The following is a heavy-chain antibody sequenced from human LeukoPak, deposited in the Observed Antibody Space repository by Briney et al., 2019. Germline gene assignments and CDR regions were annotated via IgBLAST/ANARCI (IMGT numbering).Heavy chain of an antibody. CDR3: AKDSDYSSSWSWFDP. V-gene: IGHV3-9*01. D-gene: IGHD6-13*01. J-gene: IGHJ5*02. CDR1: GFTLDDYD. Sequence: GRSLRLSCAASGFTLDDYDMHWVRQAPGKGLEWVSGISWNSGSIGYADSVKGRFTISRDNAKNSLYLQMNSLRAEDTALYYCAKDSDYSSSWSWFDPWGQGTLVTVSS. CDR2: ISWNSGSI.